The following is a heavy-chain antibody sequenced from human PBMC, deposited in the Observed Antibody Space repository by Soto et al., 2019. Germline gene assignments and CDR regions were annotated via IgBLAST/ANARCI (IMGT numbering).Heavy chain of an antibody. Sequence: QVQLQESGPGLVKPSQTLSLTCTVSGGSISSGGYYWSWIRQHPGKGLAWLGYIYYSGSTYYNPSLMSRVTISVDTSKNQFSLKLSSVTAADTAVYYCARDSYYYYYMDVWSKGTTVTVSS. CDR3: ARDSYYYYYMDV. V-gene: IGHV4-31*03. CDR2: IYYSGST. CDR1: GGSISSGGYY. J-gene: IGHJ6*03.